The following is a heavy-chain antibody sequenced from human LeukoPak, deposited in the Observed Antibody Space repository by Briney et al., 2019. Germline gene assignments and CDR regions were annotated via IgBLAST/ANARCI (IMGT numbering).Heavy chain of an antibody. CDR3: ATERSLGY. Sequence: GRSLRLSCAASGFTFSTYSMHWGRQAPGKGLVWVSRITGDGSSTSYADSVKGRFTVSRDNAKNTVYLQMDSLRAEDTAVYYCATERSLGYWGQGTLVTVSS. CDR1: GFTFSTYS. D-gene: IGHD6-13*01. J-gene: IGHJ4*02. V-gene: IGHV3-74*01. CDR2: ITGDGSST.